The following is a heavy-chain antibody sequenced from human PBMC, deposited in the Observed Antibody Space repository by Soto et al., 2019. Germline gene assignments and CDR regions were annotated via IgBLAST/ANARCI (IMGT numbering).Heavy chain of an antibody. CDR1: GYTFNSYG. D-gene: IGHD3-16*02. J-gene: IGHJ4*02. CDR3: ARGKLSDYVWGSYRYHFDY. V-gene: IGHV1-3*01. Sequence: GASVKVSCKASGYTFNSYGINWVRQAPGRGLEWMGWINPGNGNTKYSQQFQGRVIIDRDTSASTAYMELSSLRSEDTAVYYCARGKLSDYVWGSYRYHFDYWGQGTVVTVSS. CDR2: INPGNGNT.